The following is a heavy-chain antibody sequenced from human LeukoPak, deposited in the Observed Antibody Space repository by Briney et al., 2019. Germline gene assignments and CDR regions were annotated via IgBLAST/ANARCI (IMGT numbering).Heavy chain of an antibody. V-gene: IGHV1-2*02. CDR1: RYIFTVYY. J-gene: IGHJ1*01. CDR3: ARAGRLYYGGNSEVLYFQH. D-gene: IGHD4-23*01. CDR2: IHPNSGGT. Sequence: SVKASCKASRYIFTVYYMHWVRQAPGQGREWMGWIHPNSGGTNYAQKFQGRVTMTRDTSISTAYMKLSRLRSDDTAVYYCARAGRLYYGGNSEVLYFQHWGQGTLVTVSS.